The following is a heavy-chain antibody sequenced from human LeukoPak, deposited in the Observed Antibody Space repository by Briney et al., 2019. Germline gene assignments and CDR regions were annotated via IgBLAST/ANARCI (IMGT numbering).Heavy chain of an antibody. Sequence: SQTLSLTCAISGDSVSSSSAAWNWIRQTPLRGLEWLGRTYYRSKWYSYYGATVKSRITINPDTSKNQFSLQLNSVTPEDTAVYYCARGAAGAIDYWGQGTLVTVSS. CDR2: TYYRSKWYS. D-gene: IGHD6-13*01. CDR3: ARGAAGAIDY. CDR1: GDSVSSSSAA. J-gene: IGHJ4*02. V-gene: IGHV6-1*01.